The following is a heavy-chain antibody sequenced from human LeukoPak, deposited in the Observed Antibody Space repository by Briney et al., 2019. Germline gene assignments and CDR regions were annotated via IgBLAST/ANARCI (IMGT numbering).Heavy chain of an antibody. V-gene: IGHV4-59*01. D-gene: IGHD3-22*01. J-gene: IGHJ2*01. CDR3: ASPAVVKGWWYFDL. Sequence: SETLSLTCTVSGGSISSYYRSWIRQPPGKGLEWIGYIHYSGSTNYNPSLKSRVTISVDTSKNQFSLKLSSVTAADTAVYYCASPAVVKGWWYFDLWGRGTLVTVSS. CDR2: IHYSGST. CDR1: GGSISSYY.